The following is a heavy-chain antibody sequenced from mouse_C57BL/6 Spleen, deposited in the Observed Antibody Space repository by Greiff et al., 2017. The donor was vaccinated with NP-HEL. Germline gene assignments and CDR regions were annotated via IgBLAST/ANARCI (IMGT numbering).Heavy chain of an antibody. Sequence: QVQLQQSGPELVKPGASVKISCKASGYAFSSSWMNWVKQRPGKGLEWIGRIYPGDGDTNYNGKFKGKATLTADKSSSTAYMQLSSLTSEDSAVYCCARSGWDAYFDYWGQGTTLTVSS. CDR1: GYAFSSSW. J-gene: IGHJ2*01. D-gene: IGHD4-1*01. CDR2: IYPGDGDT. V-gene: IGHV1-82*01. CDR3: ARSGWDAYFDY.